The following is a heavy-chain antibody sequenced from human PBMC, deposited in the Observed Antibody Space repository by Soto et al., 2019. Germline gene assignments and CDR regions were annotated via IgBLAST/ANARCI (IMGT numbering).Heavy chain of an antibody. V-gene: IGHV4-61*01. CDR1: GGSVSSGSYY. CDR3: ARDGGGYNFFDY. D-gene: IGHD5-12*01. CDR2: IYYSGST. Sequence: LSLTCTVSGGSVSSGSYYWSWIRQPPGKGLEWIGYIYYSGSTNYNPSLKSRVTISVDTSKNQFSLKLSSVTAADTAVYYCARDGGGYNFFDYWGQGTLVTAPQ. J-gene: IGHJ4*02.